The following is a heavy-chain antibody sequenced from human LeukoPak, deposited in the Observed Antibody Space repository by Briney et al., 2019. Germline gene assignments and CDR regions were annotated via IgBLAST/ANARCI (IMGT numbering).Heavy chain of an antibody. CDR1: GGSISSYY. V-gene: IGHV4-59*01. J-gene: IGHJ4*02. CDR3: ARALPGYYDSSAYFDY. Sequence: SETLSLTCTVSGGSISSYYWSWIRQPPGKGLEWIGYIYYSGSTNYNPSLKSRVTISVDTSKNQFSLKLSSVTAADTAVYYCARALPGYYDSSAYFDYWGQGTLVTVSS. D-gene: IGHD3-22*01. CDR2: IYYSGST.